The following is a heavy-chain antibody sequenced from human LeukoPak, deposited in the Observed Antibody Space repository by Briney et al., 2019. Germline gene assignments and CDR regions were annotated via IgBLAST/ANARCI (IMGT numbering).Heavy chain of an antibody. J-gene: IGHJ4*02. CDR1: GLIFRNYA. Sequence: GGSLRLSCTASGLIFRNYAMTWVRQAPGKGLEWVSAISGSGGSTYYADSVKGRFTISRDNSKNTLYLQMNSLRAEDTAVYYCAKDTPRIAVAGTGYWGQGTLVTVSS. D-gene: IGHD6-19*01. CDR3: AKDTPRIAVAGTGY. CDR2: ISGSGGST. V-gene: IGHV3-23*01.